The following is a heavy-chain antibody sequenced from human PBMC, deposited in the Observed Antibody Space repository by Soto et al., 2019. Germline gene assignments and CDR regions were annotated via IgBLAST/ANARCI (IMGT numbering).Heavy chain of an antibody. V-gene: IGHV3-23*01. CDR3: AKDPPRRTSGYLFEY. D-gene: IGHD5-18*01. CDR2: VSASGLNT. Sequence: EVQLLESEGKLVQPGGSLTLSCAASGFTFSTYAMAWVRQAPGKGLEWVSGVSASGLNTDYADPVKGGFYISRDNSKNTVSPHMNSMRAEDTALYYCAKDPPRRTSGYLFEYWGQGTPVTVSS. J-gene: IGHJ4*02. CDR1: GFTFSTYA.